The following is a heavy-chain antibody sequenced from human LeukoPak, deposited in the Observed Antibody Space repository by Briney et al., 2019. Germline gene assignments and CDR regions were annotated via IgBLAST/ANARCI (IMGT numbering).Heavy chain of an antibody. J-gene: IGHJ4*02. CDR1: GGTFSSYA. CDR3: ARDRSEMATTRTFDY. V-gene: IGHV1-69*05. CDR2: IIPIFGTA. Sequence: SVKVSCKASGGTFSSYAISWERQAPGQGLEWMGGIIPIFGTANYAQKFQGRVTITTDESTSTAYMELSSLRSEDTAVYYCARDRSEMATTRTFDYWGQGTLVTVSS. D-gene: IGHD5-24*01.